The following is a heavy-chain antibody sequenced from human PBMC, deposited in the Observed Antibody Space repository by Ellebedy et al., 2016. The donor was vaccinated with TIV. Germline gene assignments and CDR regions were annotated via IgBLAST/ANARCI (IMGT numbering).Heavy chain of an antibody. CDR1: GWSFSGYY. V-gene: IGHV4-34*01. D-gene: IGHD3-9*01. CDR2: INHSGST. Sequence: MPSETLSLTCAVYGWSFSGYYWSWIRQPPGMGLEWIGEINHSGSTNYNPSLKSRVTMSVDTSKNQFSLKLSSVTAADTAVYYCARERIRYFDWVNDFWGQGTLVTVSS. J-gene: IGHJ4*02. CDR3: ARERIRYFDWVNDF.